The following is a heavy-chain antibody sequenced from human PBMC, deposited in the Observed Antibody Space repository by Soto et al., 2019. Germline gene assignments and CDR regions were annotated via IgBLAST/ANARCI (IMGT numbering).Heavy chain of an antibody. CDR1: GYTFTSHG. V-gene: IGHV1-18*04. D-gene: IGHD6-19*01. Sequence: QVQLVQSGAEVKKPGASVKVSCKASGYTFTSHGINWVRQAPGQGLELMGWISAYNGDTKYEQKFQGRGTMTTDASSSTAYMELKSLSSDDTAVYFCARDPSNTSGNRIWFDPWGQGTQVTVSS. CDR2: ISAYNGDT. CDR3: ARDPSNTSGNRIWFDP. J-gene: IGHJ5*02.